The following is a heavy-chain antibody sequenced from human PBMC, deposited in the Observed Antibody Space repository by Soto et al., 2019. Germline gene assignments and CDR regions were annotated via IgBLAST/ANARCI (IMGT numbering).Heavy chain of an antibody. Sequence: QVQLVQSGAEVKKPGASVKVSCKASGYTFTRSGISWVRQAPGQGLEWMGWISTYNGDTNYAQTFQGRVTMTTDTSTSTVHMEVRTLRSDDTAVYYCARGGVAPYYYDGMDVWGQGPPVTVPS. V-gene: IGHV1-18*01. D-gene: IGHD5-12*01. J-gene: IGHJ6*02. CDR2: ISTYNGDT. CDR1: GYTFTRSG. CDR3: ARGGVAPYYYDGMDV.